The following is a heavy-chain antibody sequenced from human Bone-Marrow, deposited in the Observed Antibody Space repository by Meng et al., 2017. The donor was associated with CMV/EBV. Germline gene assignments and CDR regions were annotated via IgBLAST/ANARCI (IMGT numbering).Heavy chain of an antibody. Sequence: GSLRLSCAVYGGSFSGYYWSWIRQPPGKGLEWIGEINHSGSTNYNPSLKSRVTISVDTSKNQFSPKLSSVTAADTAVYYCARGGNGDSYDYWGQGTRVTVSS. CDR3: ARGGNGDSYDY. CDR1: GGSFSGYY. D-gene: IGHD1-1*01. CDR2: INHSGST. J-gene: IGHJ4*02. V-gene: IGHV4-34*01.